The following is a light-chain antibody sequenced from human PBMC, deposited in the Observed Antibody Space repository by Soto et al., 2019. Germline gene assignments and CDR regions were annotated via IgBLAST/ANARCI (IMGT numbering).Light chain of an antibody. Sequence: EIVLMQSPGTLSLSPGERATLSCRASQRGTNNYLAWYQQKPGQAPRLLIYGASSRATGIPDRFSGSGSGTDFTLTISRLEPEDFAVYYCQQYGTSPWTFGQGTKVEIK. J-gene: IGKJ1*01. CDR1: QRGTNNY. CDR3: QQYGTSPWT. V-gene: IGKV3-20*01. CDR2: GAS.